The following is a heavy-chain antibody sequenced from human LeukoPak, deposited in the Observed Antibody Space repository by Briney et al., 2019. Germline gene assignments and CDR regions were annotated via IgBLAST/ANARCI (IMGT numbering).Heavy chain of an antibody. CDR3: ARKPEYDILTYYYYYGMDV. CDR2: IYSGGST. J-gene: IGHJ6*02. D-gene: IGHD3-9*01. Sequence: GGSLRLSCAASGFTVSSNYMSWVRQAPGQGLEWVSVIYSGGSTYYADSVKGRFTISRDNSKNTLYLQMNSLRAEDTAVYYFARKPEYDILTYYYYYGMDVWGQGTTVTVSS. CDR1: GFTVSSNY. V-gene: IGHV3-66*01.